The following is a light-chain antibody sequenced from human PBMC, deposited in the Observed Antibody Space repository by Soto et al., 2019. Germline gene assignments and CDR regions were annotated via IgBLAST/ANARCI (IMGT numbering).Light chain of an antibody. CDR2: KAS. V-gene: IGKV1-5*03. Sequence: DIQMTQSPSSLSASVGDRCSITCRSSQGIRNDLGWYQQKPGKAPKLLIYKASSLESGVPSRFSGSGSGTEFTLTISSLQPDDFATYYCQQYNSYSRTFGQGTKVDIK. CDR3: QQYNSYSRT. J-gene: IGKJ1*01. CDR1: QGIRND.